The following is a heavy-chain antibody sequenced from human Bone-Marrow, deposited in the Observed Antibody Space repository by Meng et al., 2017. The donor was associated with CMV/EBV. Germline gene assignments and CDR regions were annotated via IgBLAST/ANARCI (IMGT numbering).Heavy chain of an antibody. CDR1: GFTFSSYG. V-gene: IGHV3-30*02. CDR2: IRYDGSNK. D-gene: IGHD3-10*01. Sequence: GGPLRLSCAASGFTFSSYGMHWVRQAPGKGLEWVAFIRYDGSNKYYADSVKGRFTISRDNSKNTLYLQMNSLRAEDTAVYYCAKGRFTMVRGVLDYWGQGTLVTVS. CDR3: AKGRFTMVRGVLDY. J-gene: IGHJ4*02.